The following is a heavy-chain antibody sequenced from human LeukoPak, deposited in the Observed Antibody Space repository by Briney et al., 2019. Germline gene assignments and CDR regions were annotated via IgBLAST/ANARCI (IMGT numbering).Heavy chain of an antibody. CDR3: ARVGYSSSWSLWYYYGMDV. V-gene: IGHV3-23*01. CDR2: ISGSGGST. CDR1: GFTFRSYA. J-gene: IGHJ6*02. D-gene: IGHD6-13*01. Sequence: GGSLRLSCAASGFTFRSYAMSWVRQAPGKGLERVSAISGSGGSTYYADSVKGRFTISRDNAKNSLYLQMNSLRAEDTAVYYCARVGYSSSWSLWYYYGMDVWGQGTTVTVSS.